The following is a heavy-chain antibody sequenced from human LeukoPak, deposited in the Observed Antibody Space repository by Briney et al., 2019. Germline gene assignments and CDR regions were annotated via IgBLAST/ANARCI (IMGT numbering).Heavy chain of an antibody. V-gene: IGHV3-48*01. Sequence: PGGSLRLSCAASGFTFSSYSMNWVRQAPGKGLEWVSYISSSSSTIYYADSVKGRFTISRDNSKNTLYLQMNSLRAEDTAVYYCARANYDILTGYCNPECYYYYYYMDVWGKGTTVTISS. J-gene: IGHJ6*03. CDR1: GFTFSSYS. CDR2: ISSSSSTI. CDR3: ARANYDILTGYCNPECYYYYYYMDV. D-gene: IGHD3-9*01.